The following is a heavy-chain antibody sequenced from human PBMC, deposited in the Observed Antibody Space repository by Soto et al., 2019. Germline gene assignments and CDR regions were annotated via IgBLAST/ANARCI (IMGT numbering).Heavy chain of an antibody. Sequence: SETLSLTCTVSGGSISSGDYYWSWIRQPPGKGLERIGYIYYSGSTCYNPSLKSRVTISVDTSKNQFSLKLSSVTAADTAVYYCARDGSGDYNWFDPWGQGTLVTVSS. CDR1: GGSISSGDYY. D-gene: IGHD3-3*01. V-gene: IGHV4-30-4*01. CDR2: IYYSGST. J-gene: IGHJ5*02. CDR3: ARDGSGDYNWFDP.